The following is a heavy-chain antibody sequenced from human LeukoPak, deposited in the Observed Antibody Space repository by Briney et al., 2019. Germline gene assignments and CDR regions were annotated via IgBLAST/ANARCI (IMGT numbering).Heavy chain of an antibody. CDR1: GFTFSTYY. D-gene: IGHD6-13*01. V-gene: IGHV3-21*01. J-gene: IGHJ3*02. Sequence: KTGGSLRLSCAASGFTFSTYYMIWVRQGPGKGLEWVSSISGSRSYIYYADSVKGRFTISRDNAKNSLYLQVNSLRAEDTAVYYCARIAAAATGAFDIWGQGTMVTVSS. CDR2: ISGSRSYI. CDR3: ARIAAAATGAFDI.